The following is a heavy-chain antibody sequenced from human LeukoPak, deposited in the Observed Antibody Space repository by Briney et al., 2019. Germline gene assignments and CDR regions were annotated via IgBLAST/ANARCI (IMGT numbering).Heavy chain of an antibody. J-gene: IGHJ4*02. CDR1: GGSISSRSYY. V-gene: IGHV4-39*07. D-gene: IGHD5-12*01. Sequence: SETLSLTCTVSGGSISSRSYYWGWIRQPPGKGLEWIGSIYYSGSTYDNPSLRSRVTISVDTSKNQFSLKLTSVTAADTAAYYCARDSLHDSGYDYYFDYWGQGTLVTVSS. CDR3: ARDSLHDSGYDYYFDY. CDR2: IYYSGST.